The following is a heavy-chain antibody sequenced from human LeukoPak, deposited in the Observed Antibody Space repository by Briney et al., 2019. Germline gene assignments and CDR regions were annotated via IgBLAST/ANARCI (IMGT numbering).Heavy chain of an antibody. D-gene: IGHD6-13*01. CDR1: GFTVRSNY. J-gene: IGHJ3*01. CDR3: ARDNLAAAGDDNFDF. CDR2: IYSGGST. Sequence: GGSLRLSCAASGFTVRSNYMSWVRQAPGKGLEWVSVIYSGGSTYYADSVKGRFTISRDNSKNTLYLQMNSLRAEDTAMYYCARDNLAAAGDDNFDFWGQGTMVTVSS. V-gene: IGHV3-53*01.